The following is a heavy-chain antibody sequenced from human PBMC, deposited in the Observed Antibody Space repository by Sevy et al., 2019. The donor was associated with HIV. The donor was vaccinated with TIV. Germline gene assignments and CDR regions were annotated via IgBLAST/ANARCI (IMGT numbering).Heavy chain of an antibody. Sequence: ASVKVSCKVSGHTFTDYHIHWVRQAPGQGLEWMGWINPNSGDTKYAQTFQGRITVTRETSITTAYMGLTRLRSDDTAVYYCAGPGGYTYGFLLDYWGQGTLVTVSS. D-gene: IGHD5-18*01. J-gene: IGHJ4*02. V-gene: IGHV1-2*02. CDR3: AGPGGYTYGFLLDY. CDR1: GHTFTDYH. CDR2: INPNSGDT.